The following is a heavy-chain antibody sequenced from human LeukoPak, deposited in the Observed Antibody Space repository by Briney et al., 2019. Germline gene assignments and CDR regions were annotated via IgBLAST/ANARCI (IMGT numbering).Heavy chain of an antibody. Sequence: GGSLRLSCAVSGFTFSDHWMSWVRQDPRKGLEWVASVNQDGSEKYCVDSVKGRFTISRDNAKNSLYLQMNTLRVEDTAVYYCARGHYGLDYWGQGTLVTVSS. CDR3: ARGHYGLDY. D-gene: IGHD4-17*01. J-gene: IGHJ4*02. V-gene: IGHV3-7*01. CDR2: VNQDGSEK. CDR1: GFTFSDHW.